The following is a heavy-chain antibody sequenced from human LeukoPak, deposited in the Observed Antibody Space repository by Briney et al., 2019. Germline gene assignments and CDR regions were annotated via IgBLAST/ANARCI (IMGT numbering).Heavy chain of an antibody. V-gene: IGHV4-39*01. CDR3: ARPPGSGTTRDDY. D-gene: IGHD1-1*01. Sequence: SETLSLTCTVSGGSIRSSSYYWGWISQPPGKGLEWIGSIYYSGSTYYNPSLKSRVTISVDTSKNQFSLKLSSVIAADTAVYYCARPPGSGTTRDDYWGQGTLVTVSS. J-gene: IGHJ4*02. CDR1: GGSIRSSSYY. CDR2: IYYSGST.